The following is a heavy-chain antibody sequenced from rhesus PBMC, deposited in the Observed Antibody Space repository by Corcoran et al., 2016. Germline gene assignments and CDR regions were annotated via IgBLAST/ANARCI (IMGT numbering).Heavy chain of an antibody. D-gene: IGHD6-13*01. CDR3: ARSQGIATGFDY. V-gene: IGHV7-193*01. CDR2: MNTYTGNP. Sequence: QVQLVQSGPEVKQPGASVKVSCKASGYSFTTYGMNWVRQAPGQGLEWMAWMNTYTGNPTYAQGFTERFVFSMDTSVSTVYLQISSLKAEDTAVYYCARSQGIATGFDYWGQGVLVTVSS. CDR1: GYSFTTYG. J-gene: IGHJ4*01.